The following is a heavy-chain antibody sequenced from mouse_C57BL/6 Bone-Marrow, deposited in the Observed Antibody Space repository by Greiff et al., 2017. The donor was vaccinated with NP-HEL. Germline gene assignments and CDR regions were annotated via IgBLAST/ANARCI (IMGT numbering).Heavy chain of an antibody. J-gene: IGHJ1*03. D-gene: IGHD2-4*01. CDR2: IYPGSGST. CDR3: ARSGVYYDYDGNWYFDV. V-gene: IGHV1-55*01. CDR1: GYTFTSYW. Sequence: QVQLQQPGAELVKPGASVKMSCKASGYTFTSYWITWVKQRPGQGLEWIGDIYPGSGSTNYNEKFKSKATLTVDTSSSTAYMQLSSLTSEDSAVYYCARSGVYYDYDGNWYFDVWGTGTTVTVSS.